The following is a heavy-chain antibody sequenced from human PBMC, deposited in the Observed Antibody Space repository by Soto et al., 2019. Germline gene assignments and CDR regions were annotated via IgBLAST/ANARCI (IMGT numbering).Heavy chain of an antibody. D-gene: IGHD6-6*01. CDR3: SRDEDEHLRLTH. Sequence: SQTLSLTCAISGDSVSSNSVAWNWIRQSPSRGLEWLGRTYYRSKWYNDYTSSVKSRISINPDTSKNQFSLQLRSVTPEDTAVYDCSRDEDEHLRLTHWGQGIPVTVTS. CDR2: TYYRSKWYN. J-gene: IGHJ1*01. V-gene: IGHV6-1*01. CDR1: GDSVSSNSVA.